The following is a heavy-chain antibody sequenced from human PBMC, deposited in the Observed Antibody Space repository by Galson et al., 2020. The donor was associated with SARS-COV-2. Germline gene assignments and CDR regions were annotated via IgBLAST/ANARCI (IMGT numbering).Heavy chain of an antibody. J-gene: IGHJ5*02. CDR1: GFTFSSYA. CDR2: ISGSGGST. D-gene: IGHD6-6*01. CDR3: AKGVGYSSSSPVDNWFDP. V-gene: IGHV3-23*01. Sequence: GESLKISCAASGFTFSSYAMSWVRQAPGKGLEWVSAISGSGGSTYYADSVKGRFTISRDNSKNTLYLQMNSLRAEDTAVYYCAKGVGYSSSSPVDNWFDPWGHGTLVTVSS.